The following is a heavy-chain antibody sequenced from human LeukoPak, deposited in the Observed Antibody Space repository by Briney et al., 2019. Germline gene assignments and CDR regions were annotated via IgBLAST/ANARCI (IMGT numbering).Heavy chain of an antibody. J-gene: IGHJ4*02. Sequence: SETLSLTCTVSGGSISSSSYYWGWIRQPPGKWLEWIGNIYYSWTTYCNPSLKSRVTMSVDTSKNQFSLKLSSVTAADTAVYYCATRLSSSWYFDYWGQGTLVTVSS. CDR1: GGSISSSSYY. D-gene: IGHD6-13*01. CDR2: IYYSWTT. CDR3: ATRLSSSWYFDY. V-gene: IGHV4-39*01.